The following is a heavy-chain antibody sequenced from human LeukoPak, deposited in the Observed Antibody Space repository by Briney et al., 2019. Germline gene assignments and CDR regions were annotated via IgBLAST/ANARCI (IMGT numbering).Heavy chain of an antibody. CDR3: AGRVMVGYWFDP. CDR2: INPNSGCT. V-gene: IGHV1-2*02. CDR1: GYTFTGYY. J-gene: IGHJ5*02. Sequence: ASVKVSCKASGYTFTGYYMHWVRQAPGQGLEWMGWINPNSGCTNYAQKFQGRVTMTRDTSISTAYMELSRLRSDDTAVYYRAGRVMVGYWFDPWGQGTLVTVSS. D-gene: IGHD2-21*01.